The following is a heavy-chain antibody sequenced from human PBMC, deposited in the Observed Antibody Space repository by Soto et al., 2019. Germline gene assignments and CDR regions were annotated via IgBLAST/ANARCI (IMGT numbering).Heavy chain of an antibody. Sequence: SVKVSCKASGGTFSSYAISWVRQAPGQGLEWMGGIIPIFGTANYAQKFQGRVTITADESTSTAYMELSSLRSEDTAVYYCARDPSARDTAMVVDYWGQGTLVTVSS. CDR2: IIPIFGTA. J-gene: IGHJ4*02. D-gene: IGHD5-18*01. CDR1: GGTFSSYA. V-gene: IGHV1-69*13. CDR3: ARDPSARDTAMVVDY.